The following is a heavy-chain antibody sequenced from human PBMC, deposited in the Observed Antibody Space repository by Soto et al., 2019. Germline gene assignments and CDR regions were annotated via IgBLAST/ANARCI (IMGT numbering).Heavy chain of an antibody. CDR2: IYHSGSP. D-gene: IGHD2-2*01. J-gene: IGHJ4*02. Sequence: PSETLSLTCTVSGYSITSGYYWGWIRQPPGKGLEWIGSIYHSGSPSYNPSLKSRVTILIDTSKDQFSLKLTSVTAADTAFYYCASCTSTGCYHPSGLYYFDYWGQGALVTVSS. V-gene: IGHV4-38-2*02. CDR3: ASCTSTGCYHPSGLYYFDY. CDR1: GYSITSGYY.